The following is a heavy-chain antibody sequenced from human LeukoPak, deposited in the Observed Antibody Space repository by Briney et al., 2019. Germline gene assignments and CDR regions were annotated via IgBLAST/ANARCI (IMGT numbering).Heavy chain of an antibody. V-gene: IGHV3-23*01. CDR2: ISGSGGST. Sequence: GGSLRPSCAASGFTFSSYAMSWVRQAPGKGLEWVSAISGSGGSTYSADSVKGRFTISRDNSKNTLYLQMNSLRAEDTAVYYCAKGSPSYNWNDDAFDIWGQGTMVTVSS. J-gene: IGHJ3*02. D-gene: IGHD1-1*01. CDR1: GFTFSSYA. CDR3: AKGSPSYNWNDDAFDI.